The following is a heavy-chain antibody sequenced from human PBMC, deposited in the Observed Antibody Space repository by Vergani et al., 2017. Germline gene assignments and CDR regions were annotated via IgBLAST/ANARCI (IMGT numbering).Heavy chain of an antibody. CDR2: IFSGGST. J-gene: IGHJ6*03. D-gene: IGHD3-10*01. V-gene: IGHV3-53*01. CDR3: ASHLAPGYYYYMDV. CDR1: GFTVSSNY. Sequence: EVQLVESGGGLIQPGGSLRLSCAASGFTVSSNYMNWVRQAPGKGLEWVPVIFSGGSTSYADSVKGRFTISRDNSKTTLYLQMNSLRAGDTAVYYCASHLAPGYYYYMDVGGKGTTVTVSS.